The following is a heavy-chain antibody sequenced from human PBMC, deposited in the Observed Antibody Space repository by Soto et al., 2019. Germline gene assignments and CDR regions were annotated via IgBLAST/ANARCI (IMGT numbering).Heavy chain of an antibody. D-gene: IGHD5-12*01. CDR2: IWYDGSNK. CDR1: GFTFSSYG. CDR3: ARDRVATRGPYYYYGMDV. Sequence: LRVSCAASGFTFSSYGMHWVRQAPGKGLEWVAVIWYDGSNKYYADSVKGRFTISRDNSKNTLYLQMNSLRAEDTAEYYCARDRVATRGPYYYYGMDVWGQGTTVTVSS. V-gene: IGHV3-33*01. J-gene: IGHJ6*02.